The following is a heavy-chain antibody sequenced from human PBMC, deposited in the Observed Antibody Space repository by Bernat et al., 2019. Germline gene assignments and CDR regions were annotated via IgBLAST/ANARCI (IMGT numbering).Heavy chain of an antibody. CDR1: GYSISSGYY. V-gene: IGHV4-38-2*02. CDR3: ARDYYDMLTGYSFDY. CDR2: IYHSGST. J-gene: IGHJ4*02. D-gene: IGHD3-9*01. Sequence: QVQLQESGPGLVKPSETLSLTCAVSGYSISSGYYWGWIRQPPGKGLEWIGSIYHSGSTYYNPSLKSRVTISVDTSKNQFSLKLSSVTAADTAVYYCARDYYDMLTGYSFDYWGQGTLVTVSS.